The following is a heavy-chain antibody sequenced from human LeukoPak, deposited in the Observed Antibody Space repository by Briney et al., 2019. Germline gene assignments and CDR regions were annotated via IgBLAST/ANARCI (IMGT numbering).Heavy chain of an antibody. J-gene: IGHJ5*02. CDR1: GYTFTGYY. CDR3: ARDQGGHIVARINWFDP. CDR2: ISAYNGNT. V-gene: IGHV1-18*04. Sequence: GASVKVSCKASGYTFTGYYMHWVRQAPGRGLEWMGWISAYNGNTNYAQKLQGRVTMTTDTSTSTAYMELRSLRSDDTAVYYCARDQGGHIVARINWFDPWGQGTLVTVSS. D-gene: IGHD5-12*01.